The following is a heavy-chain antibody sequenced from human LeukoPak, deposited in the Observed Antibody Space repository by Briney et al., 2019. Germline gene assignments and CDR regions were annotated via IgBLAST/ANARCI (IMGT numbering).Heavy chain of an antibody. D-gene: IGHD6-13*01. CDR2: INSDGSSR. J-gene: IGHJ4*02. CDR1: GFSVSGYW. Sequence: GGSLRLSCAVSGFSVSGYWMTWVRQAPGKGLVWVSRINSDGSSRNYADSVKGRFTISRDNAKNTLYLQMNSLRAEDTAVYYCASASSHRIAAGGDYWGQGTLVTVSS. CDR3: ASASSHRIAAGGDY. V-gene: IGHV3-74*01.